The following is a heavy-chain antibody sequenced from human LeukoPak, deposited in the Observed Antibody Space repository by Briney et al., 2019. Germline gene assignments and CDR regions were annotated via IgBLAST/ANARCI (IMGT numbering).Heavy chain of an antibody. Sequence: SETLSLTCAVSGGSISSYYWSWIRQPPGKGLEWIGYIYYSGSTNYNPSLKSRVTISVDTSKNQFSLKLSSVTAADTAVHYCARGEDASDAFDIWGQGTMVTVSS. CDR3: ARGEDASDAFDI. V-gene: IGHV4-59*01. J-gene: IGHJ3*02. CDR1: GGSISSYY. CDR2: IYYSGST.